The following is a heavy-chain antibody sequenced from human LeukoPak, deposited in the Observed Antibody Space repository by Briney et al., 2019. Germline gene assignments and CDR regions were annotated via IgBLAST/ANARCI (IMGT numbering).Heavy chain of an antibody. D-gene: IGHD5-24*01. V-gene: IGHV1-69*01. CDR1: GGTFSSYA. CDR2: IIPIFGTA. CDR3: ARRPEGYLKSGYWYFDL. J-gene: IGHJ2*01. Sequence: SVKVSCKASGGTFSSYAISWVRQAPGQGLEWMGGIIPIFGTANYAQKFQGRVTITADESTSTAYMELSSLRSEDTAVYYCARRPEGYLKSGYWYFDLWGRGTLVTVSS.